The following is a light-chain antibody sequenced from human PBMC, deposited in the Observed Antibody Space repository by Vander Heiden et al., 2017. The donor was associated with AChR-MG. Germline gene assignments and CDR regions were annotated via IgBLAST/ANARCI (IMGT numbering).Light chain of an antibody. CDR3: GAWDSSLDTGV. J-gene: IGLJ1*01. CDR1: RPNIGNNY. CDR2: DND. V-gene: IGLV1-51*01. Sequence: QSVLTQPPSVSAAPGRKVTISCSGSRPNIGNNYVSWYPQFPGTAPKRLIVDNDKRPSGIPDRFSGSKSGTSATLGISGLQTGDEADYYCGAWDSSLDTGVFGTGTTVTV.